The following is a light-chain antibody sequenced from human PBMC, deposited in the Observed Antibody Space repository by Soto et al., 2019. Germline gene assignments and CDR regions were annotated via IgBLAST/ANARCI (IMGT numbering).Light chain of an antibody. J-gene: IGKJ5*01. CDR3: QHRHSYPIT. Sequence: DIPLTQSPSFVSASVGDRVTITCRASQGISSYLAWYQQKPGKAPKLLIHTASTWQSGGPSRFSGSGSGTEFTLTISSLQPEDFATYYCQHRHSYPITFGHGTRLEIK. CDR1: QGISSY. V-gene: IGKV1-9*01. CDR2: TAS.